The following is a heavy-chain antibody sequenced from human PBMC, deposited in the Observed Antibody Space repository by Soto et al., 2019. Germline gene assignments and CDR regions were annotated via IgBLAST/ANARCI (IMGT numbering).Heavy chain of an antibody. CDR2: ISAYNGNT. J-gene: IGHJ3*02. CDR1: GFTLNSYG. D-gene: IGHD2-2*01. CDR3: ARVTPAAIPDAFDI. Sequence: GAPVEGPCKACGFTLNSYGMSRGRQAPGQGLEWMGWISAYNGNTNYAQKLQGRVTMTTDTSTSTAYMELRSLRSDDTAVYYCARVTPAAIPDAFDIWGQGTMVTVSS. V-gene: IGHV1-18*01.